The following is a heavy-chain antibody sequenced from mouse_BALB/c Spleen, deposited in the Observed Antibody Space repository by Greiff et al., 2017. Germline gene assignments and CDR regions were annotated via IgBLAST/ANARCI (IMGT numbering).Heavy chain of an antibody. CDR2: INPGSGGT. V-gene: IGHV1-54*01. D-gene: IGHD1-3*01. J-gene: IGHJ4*01. CDR1: GYAFTNYL. Sequence: VQLQQSGAELVRPGTSVKVSCKASGYAFTNYLIEWVKQRPGQGLEWIGVINPGSGGTNYNEKFKGKATLTADKSSSTAYMQLSSLTSDDSAVYFCASNFYAMDYWGQGTSVTVSS. CDR3: ASNFYAMDY.